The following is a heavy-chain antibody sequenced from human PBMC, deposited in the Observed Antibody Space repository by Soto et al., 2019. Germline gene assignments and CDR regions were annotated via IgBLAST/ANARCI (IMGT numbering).Heavy chain of an antibody. Sequence: EVQLLESGGGLVQPGGSLRLSCAASGFTFSSFAMNWVRQAPGKGLEWVSSISDSGVSTYYADSVKGRCTISRDNSKNTLYLQMNSLRAEVTAVYYCAKARFWSGYDPTGGGMDVWGQGTTVTVSS. J-gene: IGHJ6*02. D-gene: IGHD3-3*01. CDR3: AKARFWSGYDPTGGGMDV. CDR1: GFTFSSFA. V-gene: IGHV3-23*01. CDR2: ISDSGVST.